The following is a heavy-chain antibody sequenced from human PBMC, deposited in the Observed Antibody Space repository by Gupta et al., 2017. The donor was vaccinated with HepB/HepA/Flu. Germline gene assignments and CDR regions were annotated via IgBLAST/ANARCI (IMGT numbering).Heavy chain of an antibody. V-gene: IGHV3-48*03. D-gene: IGHD6-13*01. Sequence: EVQLVESGGGLVQPGGSLRLSCAASGFTFSSYEMNWVRQAPGKGLEWVSYISSSGSTIYYADSVKGRFTISRDNAKNSLYLQMNSLRAEDTAVYYCARDLQQTTSVYYYYYYGMDVWGQGTTVTVSS. CDR2: ISSSGSTI. J-gene: IGHJ6*02. CDR1: GFTFSSYE. CDR3: ARDLQQTTSVYYYYYYGMDV.